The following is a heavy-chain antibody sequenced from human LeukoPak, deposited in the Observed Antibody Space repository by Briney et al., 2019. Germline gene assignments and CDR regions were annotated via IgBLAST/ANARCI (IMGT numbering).Heavy chain of an antibody. CDR3: ARLGRRLAARPGLDY. CDR1: GGSFSGYY. D-gene: IGHD6-6*01. Sequence: SETLSLTCAVYGGSFSGYYWSWIRQPPGKGLEWIGEINHSGSTNYNPSLKSRVTMSVDTSKNQFSLKLSSVTAADTAVYYCARLGRRLAARPGLDYWGQGTLVTVSS. CDR2: INHSGST. V-gene: IGHV4-34*01. J-gene: IGHJ4*02.